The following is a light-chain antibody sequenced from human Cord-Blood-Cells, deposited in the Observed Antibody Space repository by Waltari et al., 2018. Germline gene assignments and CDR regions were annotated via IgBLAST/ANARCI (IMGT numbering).Light chain of an antibody. V-gene: IGKV3-11*01. CDR2: DAS. J-gene: IGKJ1*01. Sequence: EIVLTQSPATLPLSPGERATLSCRASQSVSSYLAWYQQKPGQAPRLLIYDASNRATGIPARFSGSVSGTDFTLTISSLEPEDFAVYYCQQRSNWPRTFGQGTKVEIK. CDR1: QSVSSY. CDR3: QQRSNWPRT.